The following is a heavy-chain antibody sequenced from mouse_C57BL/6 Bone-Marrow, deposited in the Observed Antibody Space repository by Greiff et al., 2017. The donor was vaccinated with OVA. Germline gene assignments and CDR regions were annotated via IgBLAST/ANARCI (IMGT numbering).Heavy chain of an antibody. CDR3: ARELGLYAMDY. Sequence: VQLQESGAELARPGASVKLSCKASGYTFTSYGISWVKQRTGQGLEWIGEIYPRSGNTYYNEKFKGKATLTADKSSSTAYMELRSLTSEDSAVYFCARELGLYAMDYWGQGTSVTVSS. J-gene: IGHJ4*01. CDR1: GYTFTSYG. CDR2: IYPRSGNT. D-gene: IGHD4-1*01. V-gene: IGHV1-81*01.